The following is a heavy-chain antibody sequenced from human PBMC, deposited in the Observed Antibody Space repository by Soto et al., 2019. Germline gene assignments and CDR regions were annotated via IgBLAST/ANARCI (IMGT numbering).Heavy chain of an antibody. J-gene: IGHJ5*02. CDR3: ARDRVTMVRGGNNWFGP. CDR1: GYTFTSYY. CDR2: INPSGGST. D-gene: IGHD3-10*01. V-gene: IGHV1-46*03. Sequence: QVQLVQSGAEVKKPGASVKVSCKASGYTFTSYYMHWVRQAPGQGLEWMGIINPSGGSTSYAQKFQGRVTMTRDTSTSTVYMELSSLRSEDTAVYYCARDRVTMVRGGNNWFGPWGQGTLVTVSS.